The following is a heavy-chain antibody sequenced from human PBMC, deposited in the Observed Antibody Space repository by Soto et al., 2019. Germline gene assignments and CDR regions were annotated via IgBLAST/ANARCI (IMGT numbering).Heavy chain of an antibody. CDR3: ARAAAFWSGYCDY. CDR1: GFTFSRYS. J-gene: IGHJ4*02. Sequence: GGSLRLSCAAFGFTFSRYSMNWVRQAPGKGLEWVSSISSSSSYIYYADSVKGRFTIPRDNAKKSLYLQMNSLRAEDTAVYYCARAAAFWSGYCDYWCQGTLVSVAS. CDR2: ISSSSSYI. V-gene: IGHV3-21*01. D-gene: IGHD3-3*01.